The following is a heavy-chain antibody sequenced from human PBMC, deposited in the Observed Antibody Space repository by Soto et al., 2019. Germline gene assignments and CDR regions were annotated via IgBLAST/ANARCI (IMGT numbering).Heavy chain of an antibody. CDR2: IYYSGST. D-gene: IGHD5-18*01. CDR1: GGSISSYY. V-gene: IGHV4-59*01. CDR3: ARDGYSYGPLVY. J-gene: IGHJ4*02. Sequence: SETLSLTCTVSGGSISSYYWSWIRQPPGKGLEWIGYIYYSGSTNYNPSLKSRVTISVDTSKNQFSLKLSSVTAADTAVYYCARDGYSYGPLVYWGQGTLVTVSS.